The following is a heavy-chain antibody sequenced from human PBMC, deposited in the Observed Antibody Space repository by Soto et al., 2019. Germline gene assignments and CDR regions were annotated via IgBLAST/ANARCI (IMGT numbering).Heavy chain of an antibody. CDR3: VKDLSMIVAPV. CDR1: GFTFSSYA. Sequence: ESLKISCSASGFTFSSYAMHWVRQAPGKGLEYVSAISSNGGSTYYADSVKGRFTISRDNSKNTLYLQMSSLRAEDTAVYYCVKDLSMIVAPVWGQGTTVTVSS. J-gene: IGHJ6*02. CDR2: ISSNGGST. D-gene: IGHD3-22*01. V-gene: IGHV3-64D*08.